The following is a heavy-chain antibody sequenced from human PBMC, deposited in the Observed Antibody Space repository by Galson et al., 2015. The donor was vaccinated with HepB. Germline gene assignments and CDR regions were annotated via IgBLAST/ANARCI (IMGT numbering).Heavy chain of an antibody. Sequence: SVKVSCKASGGTFSNYGLNWVRQAPGQGLEWVGGIIPRFRTANYAQRFQGRVTITADESTSTSDLELRNLRSEDTAIYYCARLYYDFWSGYVGYFQHWGPGTLVTVFS. V-gene: IGHV1-69*13. CDR1: GGTFSNYG. D-gene: IGHD3-3*01. J-gene: IGHJ1*01. CDR2: IIPRFRTA. CDR3: ARLYYDFWSGYVGYFQH.